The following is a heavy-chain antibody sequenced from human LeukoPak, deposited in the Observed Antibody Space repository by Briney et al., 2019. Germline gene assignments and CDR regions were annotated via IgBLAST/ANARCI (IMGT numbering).Heavy chain of an antibody. Sequence: PSETLSLTCTVSGGSISSSSYYWGWIRQPPGKGLEWIGSIYYSGSTYYNPSLKSRVTISVDTSKNQFSLKLSSVTAADTAVYYCARGPRGDYYDSSGYYYHDYWGQGTLVTVSS. CDR3: ARGPRGDYYDSSGYYYHDY. J-gene: IGHJ4*02. D-gene: IGHD3-22*01. CDR1: GGSISSSSYY. V-gene: IGHV4-39*07. CDR2: IYYSGST.